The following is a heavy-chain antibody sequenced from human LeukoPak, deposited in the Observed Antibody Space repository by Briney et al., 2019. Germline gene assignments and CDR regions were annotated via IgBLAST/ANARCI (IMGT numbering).Heavy chain of an antibody. Sequence: SETLSLTCTVSGGSVSSTSYYWSWIRQPPGKGLEWIGYIYYSGSTNYIPSLKSRVAISVDTSKNQFSLKLNSVTAADTAVYYCARGYCSSTICFQYFHHWGQGTLVTVSS. D-gene: IGHD2-2*01. CDR2: IYYSGST. V-gene: IGHV4-61*01. CDR1: GGSVSSTSYY. CDR3: ARGYCSSTICFQYFHH. J-gene: IGHJ1*01.